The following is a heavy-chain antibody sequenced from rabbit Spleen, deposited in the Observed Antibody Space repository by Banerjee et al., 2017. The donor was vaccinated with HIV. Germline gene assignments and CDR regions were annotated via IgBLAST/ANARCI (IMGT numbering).Heavy chain of an antibody. CDR1: GFSFSDRDV. J-gene: IGHJ4*01. CDR3: VRDTWHFNL. Sequence: QEQLVESGGGLVQPEGSLTLTCKASGFSFSDRDVMCWVRQAPGKGLQWIACINASTGKPVYATWASGRFTISRTSSTTVTLRMTSLTVADTATYFCVRDTWHFNLWGQGTLVTVS. D-gene: IGHD3-1*01. CDR2: INASTGKP. V-gene: IGHV1S45*01.